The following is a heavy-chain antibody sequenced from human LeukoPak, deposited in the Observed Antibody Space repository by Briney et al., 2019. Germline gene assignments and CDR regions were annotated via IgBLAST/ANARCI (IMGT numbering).Heavy chain of an antibody. J-gene: IGHJ6*03. CDR2: MNPNSGNT. D-gene: IGHD6-13*01. CDR3: ARGRPYSSQYYYYMDV. V-gene: IGHV1-8*03. Sequence: ASVKVSCKASGYTFTSYDINWVRQATGQGLEWMGWMNPNSGNTGYAQKFQGRVTITRNTSISTAYMELSSLRSEDTAVYYCARGRPYSSQYYYYMDVWGKGTTVTISS. CDR1: GYTFTSYD.